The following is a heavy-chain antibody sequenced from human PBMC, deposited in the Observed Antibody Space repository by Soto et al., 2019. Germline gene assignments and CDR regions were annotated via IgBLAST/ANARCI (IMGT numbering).Heavy chain of an antibody. V-gene: IGHV1-18*01. CDR3: ARSSGTYPPSRYYYGLDV. D-gene: IGHD1-26*01. CDR2: ISAHNGDT. J-gene: IGHJ6*02. Sequence: QVQLVQSGPEVKKPGASVKVSCKASGYTFTSYGFSWVRQAPGQGLEWMGWISAHNGDTIYAQKFQDRITMTTATSTKTAYLERRSPKSGHTAVFYCARSSGTYPPSRYYYGLDVWGQGTTVTVSS. CDR1: GYTFTSYG.